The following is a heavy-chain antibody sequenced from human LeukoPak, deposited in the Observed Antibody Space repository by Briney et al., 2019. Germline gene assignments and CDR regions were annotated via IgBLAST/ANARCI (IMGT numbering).Heavy chain of an antibody. CDR3: ARDFRGAYRVDYFDY. V-gene: IGHV3-7*01. CDR2: IKQDGSET. J-gene: IGHJ4*02. CDR1: GLTFSNYW. D-gene: IGHD3-10*01. Sequence: PGGSLRLSCAASGLTFSNYWMSWVRRAPGKGLEWVANIKQDGSETYYVDSVRGRFTISRDNAKKSLYLQMNSLRAEDTAVYYCARDFRGAYRVDYFDYWGQGTLVTVSS.